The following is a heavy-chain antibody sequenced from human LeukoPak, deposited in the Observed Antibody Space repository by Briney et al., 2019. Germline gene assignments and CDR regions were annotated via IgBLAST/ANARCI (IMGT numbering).Heavy chain of an antibody. CDR2: ITVSGGSK. V-gene: IGHV3-23*01. D-gene: IGHD3-10*01. CDR1: GFTFSSYA. CDR3: AKGVRDRYYYYMDV. Sequence: PGGSLRLSCAASGFTFSSYAMSWVRQAPGKGLEWVSAITVSGGSKYYADSVKGRFTISRDNSKNTLYLQMNSLRAEDNAGYYCAKGVRDRYYYYMDVWGKGTTVTVSS. J-gene: IGHJ6*03.